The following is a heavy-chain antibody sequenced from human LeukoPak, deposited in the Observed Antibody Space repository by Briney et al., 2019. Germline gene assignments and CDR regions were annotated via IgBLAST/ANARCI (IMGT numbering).Heavy chain of an antibody. CDR2: IRYDGGHK. Sequence: GGSLRLSCAASGFTFSSYGMHWVRQAPGKGLERAAFIRYDGGHKYYADSVKGRFTISRDNSKNTLYLQMNSLRAEDTAVYYCAQEMATLTGDYWGQGTLVTVSS. D-gene: IGHD5-24*01. CDR3: AQEMATLTGDY. CDR1: GFTFSSYG. J-gene: IGHJ4*02. V-gene: IGHV3-30*02.